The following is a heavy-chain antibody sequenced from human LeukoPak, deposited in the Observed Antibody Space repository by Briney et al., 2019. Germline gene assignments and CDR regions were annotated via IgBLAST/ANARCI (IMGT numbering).Heavy chain of an antibody. Sequence: GESLKISCKGSGYNFAHDWIGWVRQMPGKGLEWMGIIFPDDSDTIYSPSFQGHVTISADKSINTAYLQWSDLKASDSAMYYCARQESEMTTPANRYFDYWGQGTLVTVSS. CDR3: ARQESEMTTPANRYFDY. CDR1: GYNFAHDW. J-gene: IGHJ4*02. V-gene: IGHV5-51*01. D-gene: IGHD2-15*01. CDR2: IFPDDSDT.